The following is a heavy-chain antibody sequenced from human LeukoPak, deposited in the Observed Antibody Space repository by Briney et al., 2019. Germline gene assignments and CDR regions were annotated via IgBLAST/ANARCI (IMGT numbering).Heavy chain of an antibody. J-gene: IGHJ5*02. CDR1: GYTFTGYY. V-gene: IGHV1-2*02. Sequence: ASVKVSCKASGYTFTGYYMHWVRRAPGQGLEWMGWINPNSGGTNYAQKFQGRVTMTRDTSISTAYMELSRLRSDDTAVYYCARDRAAADGVGNWFDPWGQGTLVTVSS. CDR3: ARDRAAADGVGNWFDP. D-gene: IGHD6-13*01. CDR2: INPNSGGT.